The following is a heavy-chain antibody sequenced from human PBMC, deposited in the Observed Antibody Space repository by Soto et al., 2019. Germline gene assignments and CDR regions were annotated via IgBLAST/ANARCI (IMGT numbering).Heavy chain of an antibody. Sequence: QVQLVQSGAEVKKPGASVKVSCKASGYTFTGYSMHWVRQAPGQRLEWMGWINGDTGDTKYPQKFQDRVTITRDTSASTAYMELSSLRSEDTAVYYCARDGFYDILTGYLDSWGQGTLVTVSS. V-gene: IGHV1-3*01. CDR3: ARDGFYDILTGYLDS. CDR2: INGDTGDT. J-gene: IGHJ4*02. CDR1: GYTFTGYS. D-gene: IGHD3-9*01.